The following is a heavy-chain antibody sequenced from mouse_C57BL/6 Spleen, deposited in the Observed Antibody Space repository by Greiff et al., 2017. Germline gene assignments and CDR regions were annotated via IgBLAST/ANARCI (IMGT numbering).Heavy chain of an antibody. Sequence: QVQLQQSGAELVKPGASVKLSCKASGYTFTSYWMHWVKQRPGQGLEWIGMIYPNSGSTNYNEKFKSKATLTVDKSSSTAYMQLISLTSEDSAVYYCALSALVTGYFDYWGQGTTLTVSS. CDR1: GYTFTSYW. CDR2: IYPNSGST. J-gene: IGHJ2*01. V-gene: IGHV1-64*01. CDR3: ALSALVTGYFDY. D-gene: IGHD2-2*01.